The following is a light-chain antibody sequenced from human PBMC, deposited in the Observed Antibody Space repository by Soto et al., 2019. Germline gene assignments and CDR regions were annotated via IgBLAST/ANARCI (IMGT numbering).Light chain of an antibody. CDR2: GST. J-gene: IGKJ2*01. V-gene: IGKV3-20*01. CDR3: QQYGSSPPYT. Sequence: EVVLTQSPGTLSLSPGERATLSCRASQSVSNNYLAWYQQKRCQSPKLLIFGSTDRATGIPDRFSGSGSGTDFTLTISRLEPEDFAVYYCQQYGSSPPYTFGQGTKLEIK. CDR1: QSVSNNY.